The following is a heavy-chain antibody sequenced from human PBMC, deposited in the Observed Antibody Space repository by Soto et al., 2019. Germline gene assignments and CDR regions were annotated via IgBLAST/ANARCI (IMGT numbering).Heavy chain of an antibody. V-gene: IGHV1-69*06. D-gene: IGHD2-15*01. Sequence: ASVKVSCKASGGSPSTNPISWVRQAPGQGLEWMGGTGSGTGPGNNAQKFQGRLTVTADKSTSTVYMELTNLSSEDTAVYYCARRDSGGFFRFFDSWGQGTLVTVSS. CDR3: ARRDSGGFFRFFDS. CDR2: TGSGTGPG. J-gene: IGHJ4*02. CDR1: GGSPSTNP.